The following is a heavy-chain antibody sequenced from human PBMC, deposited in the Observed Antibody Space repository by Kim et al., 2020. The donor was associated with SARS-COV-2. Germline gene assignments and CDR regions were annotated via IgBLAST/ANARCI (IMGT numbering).Heavy chain of an antibody. CDR2: INPKNGGT. V-gene: IGHV1-2*02. D-gene: IGHD2-2*03. CDR1: GYTFTDYY. J-gene: IGHJ3*02. Sequence: ASVKVSCKASGYTFTDYYIHWVRQAPGQGLEWMGWINPKNGGTDSAQKFQGRVTMTRDTSTSTAYMELTRLRSDDTALYYCAREMDMVRVVAGDDAFDIWGQGTMVTVSS. CDR3: AREMDMVRVVAGDDAFDI.